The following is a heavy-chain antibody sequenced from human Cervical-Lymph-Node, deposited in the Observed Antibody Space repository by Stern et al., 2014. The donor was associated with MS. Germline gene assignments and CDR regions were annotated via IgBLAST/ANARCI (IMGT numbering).Heavy chain of an antibody. Sequence: VQLVESGAEVKEPGASVNVSCEASGYTFRSYFIHWVRQAPGQGLEWMWVINPSGGKTRYAQKFQGRVIMSRDMSTSTVYMDLSSLKSEDTAVFYCAREPNYRGSYYRDYYNFYGMDVWGQGTTVTVSS. CDR1: GYTFRSYF. V-gene: IGHV1-46*01. CDR3: AREPNYRGSYYRDYYNFYGMDV. J-gene: IGHJ6*02. D-gene: IGHD3-10*01. CDR2: INPSGGKT.